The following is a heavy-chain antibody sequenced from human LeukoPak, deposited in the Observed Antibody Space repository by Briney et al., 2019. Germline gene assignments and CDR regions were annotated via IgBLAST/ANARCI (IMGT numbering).Heavy chain of an antibody. V-gene: IGHV4-34*01. J-gene: IGHJ5*02. D-gene: IGHD3-10*01. CDR3: ARRDRRRITMVGGVTRGNWFDP. CDR2: INHSGST. Sequence: PSETLSLTCAVYGGSFSGYHWNWIRQPPGKGLEWIGEINHSGSTNYNPSLKSRVTTSVDTSKNQFSLKLTSVTVADTAVYYCARRDRRRITMVGGVTRGNWFDPWGQGTLVTVSS. CDR1: GGSFSGYH.